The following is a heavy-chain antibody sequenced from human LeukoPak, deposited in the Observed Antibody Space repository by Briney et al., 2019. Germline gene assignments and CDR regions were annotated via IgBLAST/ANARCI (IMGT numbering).Heavy chain of an antibody. CDR2: INHSGST. D-gene: IGHD6-6*01. Sequence: PSETLSLTCAVYGGSFSGYYWSWIRQPPGKGLEWIGEINHSGSTNYNPSLKSRVTISVDTSKNQFSLKLSSVTAADTAVYYCARASSSSGSNWFDPWGQGTLVTVSS. V-gene: IGHV4-34*01. J-gene: IGHJ5*02. CDR3: ARASSSSGSNWFDP. CDR1: GGSFSGYY.